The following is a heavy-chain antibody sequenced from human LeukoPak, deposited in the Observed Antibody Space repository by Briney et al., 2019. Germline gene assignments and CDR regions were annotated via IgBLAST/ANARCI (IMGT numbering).Heavy chain of an antibody. CDR3: SRDYYERSGYPHALDI. CDR1: EFTFSSFA. D-gene: IGHD3-22*01. CDR2: ISSSGLDT. V-gene: IGHV3-23*01. Sequence: GGSLRLSCAASEFTFSSFAMSWVRQAPGKGLEWVSSISSSGLDTYYADSVKGRFTISRDNAGNTLYLRMNSLRAEDTAVYYCSRDYYERSGYPHALDIWAQGTMITVTS. J-gene: IGHJ3*02.